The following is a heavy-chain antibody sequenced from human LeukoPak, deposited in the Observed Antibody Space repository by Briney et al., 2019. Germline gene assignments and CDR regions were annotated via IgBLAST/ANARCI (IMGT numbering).Heavy chain of an antibody. V-gene: IGHV1-69*13. CDR2: IIPIFGTA. Sequence: SVKVSRKASGGTFSSYAISWVRQAPGQGLEWMGGIIPIFGTANYAQKFQGRVTITADESTSTAYMELSSLRSEDTAVYYCASSGYSSSWYWFDYWGQGTLVTVSS. D-gene: IGHD6-13*01. J-gene: IGHJ4*02. CDR1: GGTFSSYA. CDR3: ASSGYSSSWYWFDY.